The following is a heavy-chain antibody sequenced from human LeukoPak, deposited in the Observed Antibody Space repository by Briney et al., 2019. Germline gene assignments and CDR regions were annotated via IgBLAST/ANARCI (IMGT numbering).Heavy chain of an antibody. J-gene: IGHJ4*02. CDR2: IYYSGST. CDR3: ARSPEDSSSSWTFDY. CDR1: GGSINSYY. V-gene: IGHV4-59*12. D-gene: IGHD6-6*01. Sequence: SETLSLTCTVSGGSINSYYWSWIRQPPGKGLEWIGYIYYSGSTYYNPSLKSRVTISVDTSKNQFSLKLSSVTAADTAVYYCARSPEDSSSSWTFDYWGQGTLVTVSS.